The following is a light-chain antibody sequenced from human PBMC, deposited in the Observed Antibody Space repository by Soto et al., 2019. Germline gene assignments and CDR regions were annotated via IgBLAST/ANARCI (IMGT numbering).Light chain of an antibody. J-gene: IGKJ1*01. Sequence: EIVLTQSPGTLSLSPGERATLSCRASQSVGNDFLAWYQQRPGQPPRILIFGASGRATGIPDRFSGSGSGTDFTLTISRLEPEDFAVYYCQQYGSLSWAFGQGTKVEIK. CDR1: QSVGNDF. CDR3: QQYGSLSWA. V-gene: IGKV3-20*01. CDR2: GAS.